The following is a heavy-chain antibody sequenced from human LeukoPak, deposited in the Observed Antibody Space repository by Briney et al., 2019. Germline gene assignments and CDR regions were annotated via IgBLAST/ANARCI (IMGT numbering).Heavy chain of an antibody. CDR1: GGAFRRLD. J-gene: IGHJ4*02. CDR3: VRGRDGYNHFDS. V-gene: IGHV1-69*05. Sequence: SVKVSCKASGGAFRRLDLSWVRQAPGRGLEWMGGFLPIFGTTNYAHKFRGRVTITTDEATSTAYMGLTSLKSDDTAVYYCVRGRDGYNHFDSWGQGTQVTVSS. CDR2: FLPIFGTT. D-gene: IGHD5-24*01.